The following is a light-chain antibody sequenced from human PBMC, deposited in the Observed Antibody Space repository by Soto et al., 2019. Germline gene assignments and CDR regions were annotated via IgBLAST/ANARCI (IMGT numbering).Light chain of an antibody. CDR2: DVS. Sequence: QSALTQPASVSGSPGQSITISCTGTSGDVGGYNYVSWYQQNPGKAPKLMIYDVSNRPSGISNRFSGSKSGNTASLTISGLQAEDEADYYCSSYASSSTVIFGGGTQLTVL. CDR3: SSYASSSTVI. V-gene: IGLV2-14*01. J-gene: IGLJ2*01. CDR1: SGDVGGYNY.